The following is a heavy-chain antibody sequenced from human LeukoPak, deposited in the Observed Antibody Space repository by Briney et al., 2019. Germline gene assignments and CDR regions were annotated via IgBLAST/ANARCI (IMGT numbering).Heavy chain of an antibody. CDR2: IKQDGSEK. CDR3: ARDFWGSSFDY. V-gene: IGHV3-7*01. Sequence: PGGSLRLSCAASGFTFSSYWMSWVRQAPGKGLEWVANIKQDGSEKYYVDSVKGRFTISRDNAKNSLCLQMNSLRAEDTAVYYCARDFWGSSFDYWGQGTLVTVSS. J-gene: IGHJ4*02. CDR1: GFTFSSYW. D-gene: IGHD3-16*01.